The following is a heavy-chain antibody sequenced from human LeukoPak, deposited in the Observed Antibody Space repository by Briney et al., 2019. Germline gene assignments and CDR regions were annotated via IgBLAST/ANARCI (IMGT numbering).Heavy chain of an antibody. D-gene: IGHD6-19*01. CDR3: ARGESSGDFDY. J-gene: IGHJ4*02. CDR2: MNPNSGNT. Sequence: GASVKVSCKASGYTFTSYDINWVRQATGQGLEWMGWMNPNSGNTGYAQKFQGRVTMTRDTSISTAYMELSRLRSDDTAVYYCARGESSGDFDYWGQGTLVTVSS. V-gene: IGHV1-8*01. CDR1: GYTFTSYD.